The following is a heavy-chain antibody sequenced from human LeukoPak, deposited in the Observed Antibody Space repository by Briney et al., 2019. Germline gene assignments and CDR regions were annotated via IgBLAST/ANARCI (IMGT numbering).Heavy chain of an antibody. CDR2: IAISGTYI. Sequence: GGSLRLSCAASGFILSDYNMNWVRQAPGKGLEWVSFIAISGTYITYADSVKGRFTISRDNAQNSLYLQMNTLRAEDTAVYYCARDLSATARAYDYWGQGTLVTVSS. CDR3: ARDLSATARAYDY. J-gene: IGHJ4*02. CDR1: GFILSDYN. D-gene: IGHD1-26*01. V-gene: IGHV3-21*01.